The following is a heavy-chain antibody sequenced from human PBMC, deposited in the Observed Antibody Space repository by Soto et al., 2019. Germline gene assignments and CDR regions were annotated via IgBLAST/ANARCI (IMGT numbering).Heavy chain of an antibody. D-gene: IGHD1-26*01. J-gene: IGHJ4*02. CDR1: GGSISSGGYY. Sequence: SETLSLTCTVSGGSISSGGYYWSWVRQHPGKGLEWIGYIYYSGSTYYNPSLKSRVTISVDTSKNQFSLKLSSVTAADTAVYYCARNRMGGPIRYYFDYWGQGTLVTVSS. CDR3: ARNRMGGPIRYYFDY. V-gene: IGHV4-31*03. CDR2: IYYSGST.